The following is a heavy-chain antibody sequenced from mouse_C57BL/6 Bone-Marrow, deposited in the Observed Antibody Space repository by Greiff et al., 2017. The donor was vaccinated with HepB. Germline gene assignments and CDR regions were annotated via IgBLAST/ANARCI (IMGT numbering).Heavy chain of an antibody. D-gene: IGHD5-5*01. V-gene: IGHV7-1*01. CDR3: ARDAYPYAMDY. J-gene: IGHJ4*01. Sequence: EVKVVESGGGLVQSGRSLRLSCATSGFTFSDFYMEWVRQAPGKGLEWIAASRNKANDYTTEYSASVKGLFIVSRDTSQSILDLQMNALRAEDTAIYYCARDAYPYAMDYWGQGTAVTVSA. CDR2: SRNKANDYTT. CDR1: GFTFSDFY.